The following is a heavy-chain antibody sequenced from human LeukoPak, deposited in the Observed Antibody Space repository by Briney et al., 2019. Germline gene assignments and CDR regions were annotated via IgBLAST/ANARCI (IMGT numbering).Heavy chain of an antibody. Sequence: PGGSLRLSCAASGFAFSSYEMNWVRQAPGKGLEWVSYISSTGSPISYADSVKGRFTISRDNAKNSLYLQMNSLRAEDTAVYYCARRAGGYFDYWGQGILVTVSS. CDR2: ISSTGSPI. J-gene: IGHJ4*02. D-gene: IGHD3-10*01. CDR1: GFAFSSYE. CDR3: ARRAGGYFDY. V-gene: IGHV3-48*03.